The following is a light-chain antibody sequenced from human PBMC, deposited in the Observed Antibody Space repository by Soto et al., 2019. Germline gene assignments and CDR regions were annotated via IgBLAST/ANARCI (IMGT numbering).Light chain of an antibody. CDR2: EVS. CDR3: SSYTSSRAYV. V-gene: IGLV2-14*01. J-gene: IGLJ1*01. CDR1: SSDVGGYNY. Sequence: QSVLTHPASVSGSPGQSITISCTGTSSDVGGYNYVSWYQQHPGKAPKLMIYEVSNRPSGVSNCFSGSKSGNTASLTISGLQAEDEADYYCSSYTSSRAYVFGIGTKVTVL.